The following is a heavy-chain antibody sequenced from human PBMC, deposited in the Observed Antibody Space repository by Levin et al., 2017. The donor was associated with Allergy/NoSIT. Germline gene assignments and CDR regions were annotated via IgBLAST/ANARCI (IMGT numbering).Heavy chain of an antibody. CDR3: ARDYASIAGAGTWAPYYSYYGMDV. J-gene: IGHJ6*02. V-gene: IGHV3-48*02. D-gene: IGHD6-13*01. CDR2: ISSSSSTI. CDR1: GFTFSSYS. Sequence: GESLKISCAASGFTFSSYSMNWVRQAPGKGLEWVSYISSSSSTIYYADSVKGRFTISRDNAKNSLYLQMNSLRDEDTAVYYCARDYASIAGAGTWAPYYSYYGMDVWGQGTTVTVSS.